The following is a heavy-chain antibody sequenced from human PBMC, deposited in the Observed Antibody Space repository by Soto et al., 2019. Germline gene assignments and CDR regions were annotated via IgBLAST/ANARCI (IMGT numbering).Heavy chain of an antibody. CDR3: VRRIQLDY. D-gene: IGHD2-15*01. V-gene: IGHV4-59*01. CDR1: GGSISSYY. Sequence: QVQLQESGPGLVKPSETLSLTCTVSGGSISSYYWSWIRQPPGKRLEWIGHISSSGSTSYNPSLKSRVSISMDTSKNQFSLNLGSVTAADSAVYYCVRRIQLDYWGQGTLVTVSS. J-gene: IGHJ4*02. CDR2: ISSSGST.